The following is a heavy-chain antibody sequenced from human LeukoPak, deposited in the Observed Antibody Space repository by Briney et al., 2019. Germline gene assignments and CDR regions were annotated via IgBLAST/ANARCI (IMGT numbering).Heavy chain of an antibody. J-gene: IGHJ4*02. CDR3: ARRAGDYSHPYDY. D-gene: IGHD3-22*01. CDR2: ISSSSSYI. CDR1: GFTFSSYS. V-gene: IGHV3-21*01. Sequence: GGSLRLSCAASGFTFSSYSMNWGRQAPGKGLEWVSSISSSSSYIYYADSVKGRFTISRDNAKNSLYLQMNSLRAEDTAVYYSARRAGDYSHPYDYWGQGTLVTVSS.